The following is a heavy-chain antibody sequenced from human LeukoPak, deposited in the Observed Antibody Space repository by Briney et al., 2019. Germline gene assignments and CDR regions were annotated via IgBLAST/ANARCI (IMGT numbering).Heavy chain of an antibody. V-gene: IGHV5-51*01. D-gene: IGHD3-10*01. CDR2: IYPGDSDT. J-gene: IGHJ3*02. CDR3: ARHSNSMVRGVKPTDAFDI. CDR1: GYNFPDYW. Sequence: GESLKISCKVSGYNFPDYWIAWVRQMPGKGLEWMGVIYPGDSDTRYSPSFQGQVTISADKSISAAYLQWSSLKASDTAIYYCARHSNSMVRGVKPTDAFDIWGQGTMVTVSS.